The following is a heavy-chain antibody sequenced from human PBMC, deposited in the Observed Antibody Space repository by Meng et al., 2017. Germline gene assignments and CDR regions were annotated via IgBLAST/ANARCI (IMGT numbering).Heavy chain of an antibody. J-gene: IGHJ5*02. V-gene: IGHV4-38-2*02. D-gene: IGHD6-19*01. Sequence: SETLSLTCAVSGYSISSGYYWGWIRQPPGKGLEWIGSIYHSGSTYYNPSLKSRVTISVDTSKNQFSIKLSSVTAADTAVYYCARDPRGYSSGWYAWFDPWGQGTLVTVSS. CDR2: IYHSGST. CDR1: GYSISSGYY. CDR3: ARDPRGYSSGWYAWFDP.